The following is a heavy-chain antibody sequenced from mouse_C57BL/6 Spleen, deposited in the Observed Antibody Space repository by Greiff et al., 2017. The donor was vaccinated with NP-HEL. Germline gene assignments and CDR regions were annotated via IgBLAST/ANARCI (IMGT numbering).Heavy chain of an antibody. CDR3: AREGIYSNYDAMDY. CDR1: GYTFTSYW. J-gene: IGHJ4*01. CDR2: IHPNSGST. D-gene: IGHD2-5*01. V-gene: IGHV1-64*01. Sequence: QVQLQQPGAELVKPGASVKLSCKASGYTFTSYWMHWVKQRPGQGLEWIGMIHPNSGSTNYNEKFKSKATLTVDKSSSTAYMQLSSLTSEDSAVYYCAREGIYSNYDAMDYWGQGTSVTVSS.